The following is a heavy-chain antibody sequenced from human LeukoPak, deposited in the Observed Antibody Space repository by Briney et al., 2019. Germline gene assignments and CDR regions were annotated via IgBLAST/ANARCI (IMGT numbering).Heavy chain of an antibody. J-gene: IGHJ4*02. CDR2: NTWNSGSI. V-gene: IGHV3-9*01. D-gene: IGHD6-6*01. CDR1: GFTLDDYA. CDR3: TKSEGYSSSPFDY. Sequence: GRSLRLSCAASGFTLDDYATHWVRQAPGKGLECVSGNTWNSGSIGYADSLKGRFTISRDNAKNSLYLQMNRLRAEDTALYYCTKSEGYSSSPFDYWGQGTLVTVSS.